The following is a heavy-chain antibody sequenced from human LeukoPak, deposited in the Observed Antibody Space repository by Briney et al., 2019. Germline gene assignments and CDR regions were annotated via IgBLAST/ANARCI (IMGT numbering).Heavy chain of an antibody. CDR3: AKDWSLGHYYDSSGDAFDI. CDR2: ISGSGGST. D-gene: IGHD3-22*01. V-gene: IGHV3-23*01. CDR1: GFTFSSYA. Sequence: GGSLRLSCAASGFTFSSYAMSWVRQAPGKGLEWVSAISGSGGSTYYADSVKGRFTISRDNSKNTLYLQMNSLRAEDTAVYYCAKDWSLGHYYDSSGDAFDIWGQGTMVTVSS. J-gene: IGHJ3*02.